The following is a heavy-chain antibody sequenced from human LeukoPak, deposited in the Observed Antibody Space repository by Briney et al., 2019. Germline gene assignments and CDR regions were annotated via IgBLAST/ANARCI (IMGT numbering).Heavy chain of an antibody. CDR1: GFTFINNW. D-gene: IGHD6-19*01. V-gene: IGHV3-7*01. J-gene: IGHJ5*02. CDR3: ARDTGWISVAGSTAWFDA. CDR2: IKQDGGEK. Sequence: GGSLRLSCAASGFTFINNWMSWVRQAPGKGLEWVAGIKQDGGEKHYVDSVKGRFTISRDNAKNSLYLQMNSLRAEDTAVYYCARDTGWISVAGSTAWFDAWGQGTLVTVSS.